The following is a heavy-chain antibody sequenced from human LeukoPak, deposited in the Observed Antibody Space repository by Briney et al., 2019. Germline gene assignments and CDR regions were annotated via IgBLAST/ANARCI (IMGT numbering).Heavy chain of an antibody. CDR2: IYYSGST. D-gene: IGHD3-10*01. Sequence: PSETLSLTRTVSGGSISSYYWSWIRQPPGKGLEWIGYIYYSGSTNYNPSLKSRVTISVDTSKNQFSLKLSSVTAADTAVYYCARPTMVRRNDAFDIWGQGTMVTVSS. V-gene: IGHV4-59*08. J-gene: IGHJ3*02. CDR1: GGSISSYY. CDR3: ARPTMVRRNDAFDI.